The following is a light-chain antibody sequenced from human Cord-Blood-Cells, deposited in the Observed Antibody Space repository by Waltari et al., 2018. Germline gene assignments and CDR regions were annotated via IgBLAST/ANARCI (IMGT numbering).Light chain of an antibody. V-gene: IGLV2-14*01. CDR3: SSYTSSPYV. J-gene: IGLJ1*01. CDR1: SSDVGGYKY. Sequence: QSALTQPASVSGSPGQSITISCTGTSSDVGGYKYVSWYQQHPGHAPKLMIYDVSTRPSGVSNRFSGSKSGNTASLTISGLQAEDEADYYCSSYTSSPYVFGTGTKVTVL. CDR2: DVS.